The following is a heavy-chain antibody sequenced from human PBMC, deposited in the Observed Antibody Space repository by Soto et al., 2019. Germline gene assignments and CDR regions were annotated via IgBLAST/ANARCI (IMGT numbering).Heavy chain of an antibody. CDR3: AKDIARRFLDYGMDV. CDR1: GFTFDDYT. Sequence: GGSLRLSCAASGFTFDDYTMHWVRQAPGKGLEWVSLISWDGGSTYYADSVKGRFTISRDNSKNSLYLQMNSLRTEDTALYYCAKDIARRFLDYGMDVWGQGTTVTVSS. D-gene: IGHD3-3*01. CDR2: ISWDGGST. V-gene: IGHV3-43*01. J-gene: IGHJ6*02.